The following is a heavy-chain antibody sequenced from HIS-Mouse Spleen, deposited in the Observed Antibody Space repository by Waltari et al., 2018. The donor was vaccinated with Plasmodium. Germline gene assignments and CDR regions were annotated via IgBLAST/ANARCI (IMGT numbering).Heavy chain of an antibody. V-gene: IGHV2-26*01. CDR2: IFSNDEK. J-gene: IGHJ3*02. D-gene: IGHD1-26*01. Sequence: QVTLKESGPVLVKPTETLTLTCTVSGFSLSNARMGVGWIRQSTGKALEWLAHIFSNDEKSYSTALKSRLTIANDTSKSQVVLTLTNMDPVDTATYYCARFGATGAGDKEAFDIWGQGTMVTVSA. CDR3: ARFGATGAGDKEAFDI. CDR1: GFSLSNARMG.